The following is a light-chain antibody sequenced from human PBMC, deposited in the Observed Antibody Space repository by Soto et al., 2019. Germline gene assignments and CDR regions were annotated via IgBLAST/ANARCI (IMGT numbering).Light chain of an antibody. J-gene: IGKJ4*01. V-gene: IGKV3-20*01. CDR2: DAS. CDR3: QQYNNWVT. CDR1: QSVTSSY. Sequence: EIVLTQSPGTLSLSPGERATLSCRASQSVTSSYLAWYQQKPGQAPRLLIYDASTRATGLPDRFSGSGSGTDFTLTISRLEPEDFAVYYCQQYNNWVTFGGGTKVEI.